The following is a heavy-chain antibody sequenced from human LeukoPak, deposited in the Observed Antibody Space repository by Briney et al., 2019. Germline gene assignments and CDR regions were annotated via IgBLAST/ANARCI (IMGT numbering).Heavy chain of an antibody. CDR1: GYTFTDYH. D-gene: IGHD5/OR15-5a*01. J-gene: IGHJ4*02. V-gene: IGHV1-69-2*01. CDR3: ATLRALDY. CDR2: VDPEDSET. Sequence: ASVKISCKVSGYTFTDYHMHWVQQASGKGLEWIGRVDPEDSETIYAEKFQGRVTITADTSTDTAYMELSSLRSEDTAVYYCATLRALDYWGQGTLVTVSS.